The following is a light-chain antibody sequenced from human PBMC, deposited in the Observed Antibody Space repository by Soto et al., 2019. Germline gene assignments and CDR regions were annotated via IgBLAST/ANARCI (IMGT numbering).Light chain of an antibody. CDR2: KAS. CDR1: QSISSW. V-gene: IGKV1-5*03. CDR3: QQYFGTWT. J-gene: IGKJ1*01. Sequence: DIQMTQSPSTLSVSVGDRVTITCRASQSISSWLAWYQQKPGKAPKLLIYKASSLESAVQSRFSGSGSGTEFTLTISGLQPDDFATYYCQQYFGTWTFGQGTKVEV.